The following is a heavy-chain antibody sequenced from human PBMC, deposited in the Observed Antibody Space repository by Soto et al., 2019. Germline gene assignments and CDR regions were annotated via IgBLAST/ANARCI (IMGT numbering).Heavy chain of an antibody. CDR1: GGTFSSYT. Sequence: QVQLVQSGAEVKKPGSSVKVSCKASGGTFSSYTISWVRQAPGQGLEWMGRIIPILGIAHYAQKFQGRVTITADNSTSTAYMELSSLSSEDTAVSYCARRGERYFDYQHGVGWFDSGGQGTLVTVSS. CDR3: ARRGERYFDYQHGVGWFDS. J-gene: IGHJ5*01. V-gene: IGHV1-69*02. CDR2: IIPILGIA. D-gene: IGHD3-9*01.